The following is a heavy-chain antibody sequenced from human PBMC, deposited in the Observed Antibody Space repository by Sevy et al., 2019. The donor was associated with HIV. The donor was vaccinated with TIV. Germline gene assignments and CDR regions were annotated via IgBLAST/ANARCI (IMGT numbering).Heavy chain of an antibody. CDR2: IYYSGST. CDR3: ARDKSGLSIAARYFDY. CDR1: GGSISSYY. V-gene: IGHV4-59*01. D-gene: IGHD6-6*01. J-gene: IGHJ4*02. Sequence: SDTLSLTCTVSGGSISSYYWSWIRQPPGKGLEWIGYIYYSGSTNYNPSLKSRVTISVDTSKNQFSLKLSSVTAADTAVYYCARDKSGLSIAARYFDYWGQGTLVTVSS.